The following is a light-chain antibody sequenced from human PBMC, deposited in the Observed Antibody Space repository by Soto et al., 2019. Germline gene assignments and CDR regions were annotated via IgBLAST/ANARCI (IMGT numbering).Light chain of an antibody. J-gene: IGKJ1*01. Sequence: IQMTQSHSPLSASVTDRGTITGLASHSISSWLACYQQKPGKAPKLLIYKASSLESGVPSRFSGSGSGTDFTLTISSLQPEDFATYYCQHSYIFPRTFGQGSMVDVK. V-gene: IGKV1-5*03. CDR2: KAS. CDR3: QHSYIFPRT. CDR1: HSISSW.